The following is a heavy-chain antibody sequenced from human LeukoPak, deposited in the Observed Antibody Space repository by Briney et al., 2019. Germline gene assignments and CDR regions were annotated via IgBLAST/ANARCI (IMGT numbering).Heavy chain of an antibody. D-gene: IGHD4-23*01. CDR2: MNPNSGNT. J-gene: IGHJ3*02. Sequence: GASVKVPCKASGYTFTSYDINWVRQATGQGLEWMGWMNPNSGNTGYAQKFQGRVTITRNTSISTAYMELSSLRSEDTAVYYCARGEYGGNSVAFDIWGQGTMVTVSS. CDR3: ARGEYGGNSVAFDI. CDR1: GYTFTSYD. V-gene: IGHV1-8*03.